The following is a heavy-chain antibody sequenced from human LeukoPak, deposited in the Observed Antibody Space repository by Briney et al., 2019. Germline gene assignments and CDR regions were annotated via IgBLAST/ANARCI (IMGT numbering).Heavy chain of an antibody. CDR1: GGSISSYY. CDR2: IYYSGST. D-gene: IGHD2-21*02. J-gene: IGHJ2*01. V-gene: IGHV4-59*01. Sequence: PSETLSLTCTVSGGSISSYYWSWIRQPPGKGLEWIGYIYYSGSTNCNPSLKSRVTISVDTSKNQFSLKLSSVTAADTAVYYCARAYCGGDCYLHWYFDLWGRGTLVTVSS. CDR3: ARAYCGGDCYLHWYFDL.